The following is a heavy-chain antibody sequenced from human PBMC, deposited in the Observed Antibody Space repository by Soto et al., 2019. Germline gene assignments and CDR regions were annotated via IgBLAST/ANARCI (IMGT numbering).Heavy chain of an antibody. D-gene: IGHD1-1*01. V-gene: IGHV4-31*03. CDR2: MYDSGST. CDR1: GGSISSGGFY. Sequence: KPSETLSLTCSVSGGSISSGGFYWTWIRQHPGKGLEWIGFMYDSGSTYYNASLKSRVTISADTSKNQFSLKLSSVTTADTAVYYCARGPRQLGGSYYYGVDVWGQRTTVTVSS. CDR3: ARGPRQLGGSYYYGVDV. J-gene: IGHJ6*02.